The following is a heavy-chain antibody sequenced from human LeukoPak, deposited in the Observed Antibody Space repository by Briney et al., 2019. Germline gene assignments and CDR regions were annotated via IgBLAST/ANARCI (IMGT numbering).Heavy chain of an antibody. V-gene: IGHV4-38-2*02. Sequence: PSETLSLTCTVSGGSISSGYYWGWIRPPPGKGLEWIGSIYHSGSTYYNPSLKSRVTISVDTSKNQFSLKLSSVTAADTAVYYCARDIRACPLDWGQGTLVTVSS. J-gene: IGHJ4*02. CDR3: ARDIRACPLD. D-gene: IGHD1-14*01. CDR1: GGSISSGYY. CDR2: IYHSGST.